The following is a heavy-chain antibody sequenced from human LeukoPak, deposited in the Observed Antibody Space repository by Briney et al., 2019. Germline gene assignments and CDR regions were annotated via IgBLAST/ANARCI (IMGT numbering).Heavy chain of an antibody. J-gene: IGHJ4*02. Sequence: SETLSLTCTVSGVSISSHYWGWIRQPAGKGLEWIGRIYSSGSTNYNPSLKSRVTMSVDTSKNQFSLKLSSVTAAGTAVYYCARDLYGSGNYYGYFHYWGQGTLVTVSS. CDR1: GVSISSHY. V-gene: IGHV4-4*07. CDR2: IYSSGST. CDR3: ARDLYGSGNYYGYFHY. D-gene: IGHD3-10*01.